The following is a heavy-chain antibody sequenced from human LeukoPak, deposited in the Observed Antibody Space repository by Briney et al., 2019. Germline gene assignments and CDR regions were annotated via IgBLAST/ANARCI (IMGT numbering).Heavy chain of an antibody. CDR3: AREGGYCSGGSCYSDTNIDY. Sequence: ASVKVSCKASGYTFTGYYMHWVRQAPGQGLERMGWINPNSGGTNYAQKFQGRVTMTRDTSISTAYMELSRLRSDDTAVYYCAREGGYCSGGSCYSDTNIDYWGQGTLVTVSS. D-gene: IGHD2-15*01. J-gene: IGHJ4*02. V-gene: IGHV1-2*02. CDR1: GYTFTGYY. CDR2: INPNSGGT.